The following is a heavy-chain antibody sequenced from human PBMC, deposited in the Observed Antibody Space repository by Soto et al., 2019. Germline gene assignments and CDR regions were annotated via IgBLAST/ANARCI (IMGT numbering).Heavy chain of an antibody. Sequence: EVQLVESGGGLVQPGGSLRLSCAASGFTFSSYSMYWVRQAPGKGLEWVSYISSSSSTIYYADSVKGRFTISRDNAKNSLYLQMNSLRDEDTAVYYCASELYYDILTGGAVDYWGQGTLVTVSS. CDR2: ISSSSSTI. D-gene: IGHD3-9*01. V-gene: IGHV3-48*02. J-gene: IGHJ4*02. CDR3: ASELYYDILTGGAVDY. CDR1: GFTFSSYS.